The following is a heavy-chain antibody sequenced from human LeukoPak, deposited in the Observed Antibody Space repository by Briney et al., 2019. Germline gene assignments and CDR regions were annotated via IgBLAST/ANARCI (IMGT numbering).Heavy chain of an antibody. CDR1: GGSISSSSYY. V-gene: IGHV4-39*07. J-gene: IGHJ4*02. D-gene: IGHD3-10*01. CDR3: ARVAWFGELFRSY. CDR2: IYYSGST. Sequence: SETLSLTCTVSGGSISSSSYYWGWIRQPPGKGLEWIGSIYYSGSTYYNPSLKSRVTISVDTSKNQFSLKLSSVTAADTAVYYCARVAWFGELFRSYWGQGTLVTVSS.